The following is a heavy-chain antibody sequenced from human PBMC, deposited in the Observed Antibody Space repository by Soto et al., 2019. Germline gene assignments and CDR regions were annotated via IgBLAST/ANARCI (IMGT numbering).Heavy chain of an antibody. V-gene: IGHV4-34*01. Sequence: QVQLQQWGAGLLKPSETLSLTCAVYGGSFSGYYWSWIRQPPGKGLEWIGEINHSGSTNYNPSLNSRVNITVDTSKNQFSLKLSSVTAAAKAVYYCARGTRYYYVSGGGLRSFDYWGQGNLVTVSS. CDR3: ARGTRYYYVSGGGLRSFDY. CDR2: INHSGST. J-gene: IGHJ4*02. CDR1: GGSFSGYY. D-gene: IGHD3-10*01.